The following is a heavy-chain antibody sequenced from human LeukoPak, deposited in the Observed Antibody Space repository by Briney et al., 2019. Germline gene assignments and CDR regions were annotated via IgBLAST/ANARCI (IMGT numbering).Heavy chain of an antibody. V-gene: IGHV3-15*01. Sequence: GRSLRLSCAASGFTFSNAWMSWVRQAPGKGLEWVGRIKSETDGGTTDYAAPVKGRFTISRDDSKNTLYLQMNSLKTEDTAVYYCTTGSYVFDYWGQGTLVTVSS. J-gene: IGHJ4*02. CDR2: IKSETDGGTT. CDR1: GFTFSNAW. D-gene: IGHD3-16*01. CDR3: TTGSYVFDY.